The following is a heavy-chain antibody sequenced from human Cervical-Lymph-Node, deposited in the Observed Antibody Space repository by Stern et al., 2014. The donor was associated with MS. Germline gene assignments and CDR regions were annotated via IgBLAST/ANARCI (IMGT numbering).Heavy chain of an antibody. CDR2: T. J-gene: IGHJ6*02. CDR3: ARSAFSKYTTGWYFYGMDV. Sequence: QVQLVQSGGGVVQPGRSLRLSCAASGFTFSNFGIHWVRRAPGKGLEGVAATCADSVKGRFTISRDNSKNTLYLQMSSLRAEDTAVYYCARSAFSKYTTGWYFYGMDVWGLGTTVTVSS. V-gene: IGHV3-33*01. CDR1: GFTFSNFG. D-gene: IGHD6-19*01.